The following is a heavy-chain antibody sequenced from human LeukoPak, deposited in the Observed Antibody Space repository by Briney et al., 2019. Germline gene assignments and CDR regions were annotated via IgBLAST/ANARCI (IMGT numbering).Heavy chain of an antibody. CDR1: GFTFSSYG. CDR2: ISYDGSNK. Sequence: QTGGSLRLSCAASGFTFSSYGMHWVRQAPGKGLEWVAVISYDGSNKYYADSVKGRFTISRDNSKNTLYLQMNSLRAEDTAVYYCAKVPRLGDGDYWGQGTLVTVSS. V-gene: IGHV3-30*18. D-gene: IGHD2-21*02. J-gene: IGHJ4*02. CDR3: AKVPRLGDGDY.